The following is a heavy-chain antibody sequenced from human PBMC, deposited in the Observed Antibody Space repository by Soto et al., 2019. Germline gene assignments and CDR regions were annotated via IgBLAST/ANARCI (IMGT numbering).Heavy chain of an antibody. V-gene: IGHV4-39*01. CDR2: IYYSGGT. Sequence: SETLSLTCTVSGGSISSGTYYWGWIRQPPGKGLEWIGHIYYSGGTYYNPSLKSRVTISVDTSKNQFSLKLSSVTAADTAVYYCASIMGAIHFDYWGQGTLVTSPQ. CDR3: ASIMGAIHFDY. CDR1: GGSISSGTYY. D-gene: IGHD1-26*01. J-gene: IGHJ4*02.